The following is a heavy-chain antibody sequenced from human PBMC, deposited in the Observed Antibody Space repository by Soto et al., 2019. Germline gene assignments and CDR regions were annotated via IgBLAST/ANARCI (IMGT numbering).Heavy chain of an antibody. D-gene: IGHD3-3*01. CDR3: GRKADFWSGYYPAYYYYMDV. CDR1: VYTFTSYD. V-gene: IGHV1-8*01. J-gene: IGHJ6*03. CDR2: INPNSGNT. Sequence: LVKVYRKASVYTFTSYDINLVLQATRQRLDRMEEINPNSGNTSYAQKFQGRVSMTMITSISTTYIDLTSLRSEDTDVYYSGRKADFWSGYYPAYYYYMDVWGKGTTVTVS.